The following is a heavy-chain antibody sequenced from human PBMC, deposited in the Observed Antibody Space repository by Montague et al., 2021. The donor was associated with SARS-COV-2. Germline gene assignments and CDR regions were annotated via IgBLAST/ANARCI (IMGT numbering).Heavy chain of an antibody. CDR2: ISGSGGST. CDR1: GFTFSSYA. CDR3: AKDALLLWFGELSRFNERYYFDY. V-gene: IGHV3-23*01. Sequence: SLRLSCAASGFTFSSYAMSWVRQAPGKGLEWVSAISGSGGSTYYXDSXKGRFTTSRDNSKNTLYLQMNSLRAEDTAVYYCAKDALLLWFGELSRFNERYYFDYWGQGTLVTVSS. D-gene: IGHD3-10*01. J-gene: IGHJ4*02.